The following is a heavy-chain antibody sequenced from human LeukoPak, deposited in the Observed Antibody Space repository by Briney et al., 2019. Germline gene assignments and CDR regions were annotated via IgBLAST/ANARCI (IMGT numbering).Heavy chain of an antibody. CDR1: GGSISSGGYY. D-gene: IGHD6-13*01. J-gene: IGHJ6*02. CDR2: IYYSGST. CDR3: ARDHKGIAAAGPSYYYYGMDV. V-gene: IGHV4-31*03. Sequence: PSETLSLTCTVSGGSISSGGYYWSWIRQHPGKGLEWIGYIYYSGSTYYNPSLKSRVTISVDTSKNQFSLKLSSVTAADTAVYYCARDHKGIAAAGPSYYYYGMDVWGQGTTVTVSS.